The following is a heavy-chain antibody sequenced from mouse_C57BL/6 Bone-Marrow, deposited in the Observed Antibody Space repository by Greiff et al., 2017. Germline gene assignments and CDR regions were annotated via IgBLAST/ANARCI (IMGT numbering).Heavy chain of an antibody. CDR3: ARGWYPLSMDY. CDR2: INPYNGGT. J-gene: IGHJ4*01. D-gene: IGHD1-1*02. CDR1: GYTFTDYY. V-gene: IGHV1-19*01. Sequence: VQLQQSGPVLVKPGASVKMSCKASGYTFTDYYMNWVKPSHGKSLEWIGVINPYNGGTSYNQKFKGKATLTVDKSSSTAYMELNSLTSEDSAVYYCARGWYPLSMDYWGQGTSVTVSS.